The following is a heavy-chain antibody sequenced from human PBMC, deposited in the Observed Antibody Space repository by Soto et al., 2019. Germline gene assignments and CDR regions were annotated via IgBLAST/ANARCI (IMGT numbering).Heavy chain of an antibody. V-gene: IGHV3-33*01. Sequence: PGGSLRLSCAASGFTFSSYGMHWVRQAPGKGLEWVAVIWYDGSNKYYADSVKGRFTISRDNSKNTLYLQMNSLRAEDTAVYYCAREKAPYYYYGMDVWGQGTTVTVSS. J-gene: IGHJ6*01. CDR3: AREKAPYYYYGMDV. CDR2: IWYDGSNK. CDR1: GFTFSSYG.